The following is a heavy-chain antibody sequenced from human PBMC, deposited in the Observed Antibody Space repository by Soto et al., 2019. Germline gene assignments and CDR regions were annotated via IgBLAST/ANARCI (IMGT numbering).Heavy chain of an antibody. J-gene: IGHJ4*02. D-gene: IGHD3-22*01. CDR2: ISAYNGNT. Sequence: ASVKVSCKASGYTFTSYGISWVRQAPGQGLEWMGWISAYNGNTNYAQKLQGRVTMTTDTSTSTAYMELRSLRSDDTAVYYCARVPHPYYYGSNDFDSWGEGTLVTVSA. CDR3: ARVPHPYYYGSNDFDS. CDR1: GYTFTSYG. V-gene: IGHV1-18*01.